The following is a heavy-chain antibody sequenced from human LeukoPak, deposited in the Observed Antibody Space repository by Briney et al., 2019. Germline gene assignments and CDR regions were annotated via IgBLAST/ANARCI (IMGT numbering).Heavy chain of an antibody. V-gene: IGHV1-8*01. Sequence: ASVKVSCKASGYTFIDYDINWVRQAPGQGLEWMGLMSPHNGHTEYAQNFQGRVTMTRDTSTSTVYMELNSLRSEDTAVYYCARSSSGYYGGSNFDYWGQGTLVTVSS. D-gene: IGHD3-22*01. CDR1: GYTFIDYD. CDR3: ARSSSGYYGGSNFDY. J-gene: IGHJ4*02. CDR2: MSPHNGHT.